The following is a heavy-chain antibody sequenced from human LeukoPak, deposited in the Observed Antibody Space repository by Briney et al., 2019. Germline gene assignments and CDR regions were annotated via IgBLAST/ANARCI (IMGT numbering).Heavy chain of an antibody. CDR3: ARIGDYGSGSEGFDP. J-gene: IGHJ5*02. CDR1: GYTFTSYY. D-gene: IGHD3-10*01. CDR2: ISPSVGTT. Sequence: GASVKVSFKASGYTFTSYYIHWVRQAPGQGLEWMGIISPSVGTTTYAQKLEGRVTTTRDTSTTTVYIELRSLRSEDTAVYYCARIGDYGSGSEGFDPWGQGTLVTVSS. V-gene: IGHV1-46*04.